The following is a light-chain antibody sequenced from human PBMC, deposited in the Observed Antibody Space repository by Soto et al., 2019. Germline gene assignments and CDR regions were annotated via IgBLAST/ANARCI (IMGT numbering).Light chain of an antibody. J-gene: IGKJ1*01. Sequence: DLQMTQSPSTLSASVGDRVTITCRASQSVGRWLAWYQQKPGKAPKLLIHAASSLERGVPSRFRGSGSGTEFALTITSLQPDDLATYYCQQYETYFRTFGQGTKVEI. V-gene: IGKV1-5*03. CDR2: AAS. CDR3: QQYETYFRT. CDR1: QSVGRW.